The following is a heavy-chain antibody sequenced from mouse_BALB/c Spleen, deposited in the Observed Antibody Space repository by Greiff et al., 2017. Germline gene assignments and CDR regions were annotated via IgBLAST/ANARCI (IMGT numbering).Heavy chain of an antibody. J-gene: IGHJ3*01. V-gene: IGHV1-4*01. CDR2: INPSSGYT. D-gene: IGHD1-2*01. CDR1: GYTFTSYT. CDR3: ARSITTATAWFAY. Sequence: QVQLKQSGAELARPGASVKMSCKASGYTFTSYTMHWVKQRPGQGLEWIGYINPSSGYTNYNQKFKDKATLTADKSSSTAYMQLSSLTSEDSAVYYCARSITTATAWFAYWGQGTLVTVSA.